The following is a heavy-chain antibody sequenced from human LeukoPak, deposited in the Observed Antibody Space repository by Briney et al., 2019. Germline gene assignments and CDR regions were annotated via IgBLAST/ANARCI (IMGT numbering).Heavy chain of an antibody. CDR3: ARDLYSSSWSGDY. V-gene: IGHV3-48*04. CDR1: GFTFSSYS. CDR2: ISSSSSTI. J-gene: IGHJ4*02. D-gene: IGHD6-13*01. Sequence: GGSLRLSCAASGFTFSSYSMNWVRQAPGKGLEWVSYISSSSSTIYYAGSVKGRFTISRDNAKNSLYLQMNSLRAEDTAVYYCARDLYSSSWSGDYWGQGTLVTVSS.